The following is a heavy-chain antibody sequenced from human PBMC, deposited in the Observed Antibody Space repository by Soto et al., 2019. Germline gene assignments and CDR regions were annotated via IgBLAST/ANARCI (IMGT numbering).Heavy chain of an antibody. J-gene: IGHJ4*02. CDR2: INPNGGST. D-gene: IGHD2-21*01. CDR3: ARSLLQGDF. Sequence: QVQLVQSGAEVKKPGASVKVSCKASGYIFIHYYIHWVRQAPGQGLEWMAIINPNGGSTIYAHKFQGRDTVTSDTSTSTVAMELNSLGSDDTAVYFCARSLLQGDFWGQGTLVTVSS. CDR1: GYIFIHYY. V-gene: IGHV1-46*01.